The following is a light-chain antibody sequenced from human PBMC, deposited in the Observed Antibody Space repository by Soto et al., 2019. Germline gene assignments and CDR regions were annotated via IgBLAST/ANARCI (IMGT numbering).Light chain of an antibody. V-gene: IGLV2-8*01. CDR1: SSDVGGYNY. CDR3: SSYAGSYTVV. CDR2: EVN. Sequence: QSALTQPPSASGSPGQSVTISCTGTSSDVGGYNYVSWDQQHPGKAPNLMIYEVNKRPSGVPDRFSGSKSGNTASLTVSGLQTEDEADYYCSSYAGSYTVVFGGGTKRTVL. J-gene: IGLJ2*01.